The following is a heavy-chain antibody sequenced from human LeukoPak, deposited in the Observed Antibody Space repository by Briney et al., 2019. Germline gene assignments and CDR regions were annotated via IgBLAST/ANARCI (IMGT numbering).Heavy chain of an antibody. CDR3: ARDDFWSGYYPQYYFDY. Sequence: GGSLRLSCAASGFTFSSYSMNWVRQAPGKGLEWVSSIRSSSSYIYYADSVKGRFTISRDNAKNSLYLQMNSLRAEDTAVYYCARDDFWSGYYPQYYFDYWGQGTLVTVSS. J-gene: IGHJ4*02. D-gene: IGHD3-3*01. V-gene: IGHV3-21*01. CDR1: GFTFSSYS. CDR2: IRSSSSYI.